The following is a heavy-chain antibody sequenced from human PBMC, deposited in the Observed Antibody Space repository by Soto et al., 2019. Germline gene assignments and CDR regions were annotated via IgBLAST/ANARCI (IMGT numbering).Heavy chain of an antibody. Sequence: PGGSLRLSCVASEFAFSNYAMNWVRQAPGKGLEWVSAISGGGVNTYYAESVKGRFTISRDNSMNTLYLQMSGLRAEDTAIYYCAKIVTTTRIYGMDVWGQGTTVTVSS. CDR3: AKIVTTTRIYGMDV. CDR1: EFAFSNYA. CDR2: ISGGGVNT. D-gene: IGHD4-17*01. J-gene: IGHJ6*02. V-gene: IGHV3-23*01.